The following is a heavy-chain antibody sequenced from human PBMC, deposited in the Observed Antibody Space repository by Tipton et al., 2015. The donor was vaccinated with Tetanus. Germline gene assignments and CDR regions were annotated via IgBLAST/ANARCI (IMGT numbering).Heavy chain of an antibody. CDR3: ARYVVGYCTGGSCSGMYYFDD. CDR1: GYSFTSYW. CDR2: IFPGDSDT. Sequence: VQLVQSGAEVKKPGESLKISCKGSGYSFTSYWIGWVRQMPGKGLEWMGIIFPGDSDTKYSPSFQGQVTISADKSINTAYLQWSSLQASDTAMYYCARYVVGYCTGGSCSGMYYFDDWGQGTLVTVSS. V-gene: IGHV5-51*01. J-gene: IGHJ4*02. D-gene: IGHD2-15*01.